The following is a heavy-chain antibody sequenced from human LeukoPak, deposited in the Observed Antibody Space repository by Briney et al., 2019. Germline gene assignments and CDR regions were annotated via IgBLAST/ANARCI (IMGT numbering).Heavy chain of an antibody. CDR2: ILYSGST. Sequence: PSKTLSLTCTVPGGSTSDNYWSWIRQPPGKGLEWIGYILYSGSTNYNPSLQSRVTISVDTSKNQFSLELTSVTAADTAVYYCARHRGSGYENFFDYWGQGTLVTVSS. V-gene: IGHV4-59*08. CDR1: GGSTSDNY. D-gene: IGHD3-3*01. J-gene: IGHJ4*02. CDR3: ARHRGSGYENFFDY.